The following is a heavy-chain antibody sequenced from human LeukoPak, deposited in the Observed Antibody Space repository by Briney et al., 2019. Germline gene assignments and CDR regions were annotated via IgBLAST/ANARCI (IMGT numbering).Heavy chain of an antibody. CDR1: GFSFSSFG. CDR2: IHSDVNTK. V-gene: IGHV3-30*02. Sequence: GGSLRLSCATSGFSFSSFGMHWVRQAPGKGLEWVAYIHSDVNTKYYADPVKGRFTISRDNSKNTLHLQMNSLRSADTAVYYCGYFGSGSSYTPDSWGQGTLVTVSS. D-gene: IGHD3-10*01. CDR3: GYFGSGSSYTPDS. J-gene: IGHJ5*01.